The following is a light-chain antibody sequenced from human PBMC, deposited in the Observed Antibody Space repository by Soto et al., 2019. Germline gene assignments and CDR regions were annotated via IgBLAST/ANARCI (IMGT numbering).Light chain of an antibody. J-gene: IGKJ1*01. V-gene: IGKV1-5*03. CDR3: QQYNSYSEWT. CDR2: KAS. CDR1: QSISSW. Sequence: DIQMTQSPSTLSASVGDRVTITCRASQSISSWLAWYQQKPGKAPKPLIYKASSLESVVPSRFSGSGSGTEFTLTISSLQPDDFATYYCQQYNSYSEWTFGQGTKVEIK.